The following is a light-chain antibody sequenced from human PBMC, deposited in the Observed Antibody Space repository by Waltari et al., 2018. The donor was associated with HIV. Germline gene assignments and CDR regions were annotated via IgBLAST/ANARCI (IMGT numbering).Light chain of an antibody. J-gene: IGKJ2*01. Sequence: EIVLTQSPGTLSLSPGERVTLSCRASQIIGNAYLAWYQQKPGQAPRLLISGASSRANGVPDRFSGSGSETDFTLTISRLEPEDFAVYYCQHCGDASNTFGQGTKLEV. CDR3: QHCGDASNT. CDR1: QIIGNAY. V-gene: IGKV3-20*01. CDR2: GAS.